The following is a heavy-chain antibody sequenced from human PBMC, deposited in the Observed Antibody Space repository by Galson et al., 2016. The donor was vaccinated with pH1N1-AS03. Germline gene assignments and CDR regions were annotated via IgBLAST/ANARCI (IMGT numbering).Heavy chain of an antibody. V-gene: IGHV4-59*01. CDR1: GDSIINYY. CDR3: ARTVVAGWGYYFDY. CDR2: VYYRGST. J-gene: IGHJ4*02. Sequence: SETLSLTCTASGDSIINYYWSWIRQSPGKALEWIGYVYYRGSTNYNPPLKSRCTITVDTSKNQFSLNLGSVTAADTAVYYCARTVVAGWGYYFDYWGQGTLVTVSS. D-gene: IGHD6-19*01.